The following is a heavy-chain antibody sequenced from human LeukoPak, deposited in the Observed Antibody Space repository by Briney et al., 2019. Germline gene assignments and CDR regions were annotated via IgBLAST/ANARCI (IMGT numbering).Heavy chain of an antibody. CDR3: ARLPLTTVVTTYIDY. CDR1: GYSFTSYW. V-gene: IGHV5-51*01. D-gene: IGHD4-23*01. Sequence: GEPLKISCKGSGYSFTSYWIGWVRQMPGKGLEWMGIIYPGDSDTRYSPSFQGQVTISADKSISTAYLQWSSLKASDTAMYYCARLPLTTVVTTYIDYWGQGTLVTVSS. CDR2: IYPGDSDT. J-gene: IGHJ4*02.